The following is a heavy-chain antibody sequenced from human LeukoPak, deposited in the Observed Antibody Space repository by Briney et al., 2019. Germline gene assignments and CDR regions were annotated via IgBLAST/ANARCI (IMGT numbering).Heavy chain of an antibody. CDR2: IKSDGSSP. J-gene: IGHJ4*02. CDR3: AKDGHYSNFYFDY. D-gene: IGHD4-11*01. V-gene: IGHV3-74*01. CDR1: GFIFSSYW. Sequence: GGSLRLSCAASGFIFSSYWMHWVRQAPGKGPVWVSRIKSDGSSPSYADSVKGRFTTSRDNAKNTVYLQMNSLRAEDTAVYYCAKDGHYSNFYFDYWGQGTLVTVSS.